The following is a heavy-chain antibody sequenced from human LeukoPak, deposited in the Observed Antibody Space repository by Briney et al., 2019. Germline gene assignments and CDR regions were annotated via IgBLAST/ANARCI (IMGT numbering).Heavy chain of an antibody. CDR2: IWYDGSNK. J-gene: IGHJ4*02. D-gene: IGHD2/OR15-2a*01. CDR3: AREGPRGNSQFDY. CDR1: GFTFSDYG. V-gene: IGHV3-33*08. Sequence: PGRSLRLSCAASGFTFSDYGMHWVRQAPGKGLEWVALIWYDGSNKYYTDSVKGRPTISRDNSKNTLYLQMNSLRAEDTAIYYCAREGPRGNSQFDYWGQGTLVTVSS.